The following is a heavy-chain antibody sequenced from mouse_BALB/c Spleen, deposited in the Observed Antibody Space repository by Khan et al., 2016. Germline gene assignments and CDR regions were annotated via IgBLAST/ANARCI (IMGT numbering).Heavy chain of an antibody. V-gene: IGHV2-6-1*01. Sequence: QVQLKESGPGLVAPSQSLSITCTISGFSLTSYGVHWVRQPPGKGLEWLVVIWSDGSTTYNSALKSRLSISKDNSRSQVFLKMNSLQTDYTAMYYCTEHDYYAMDYWGQGTSVTVSS. CDR3: TEHDYYAMDY. J-gene: IGHJ4*01. CDR2: IWSDGST. CDR1: GFSLTSYG.